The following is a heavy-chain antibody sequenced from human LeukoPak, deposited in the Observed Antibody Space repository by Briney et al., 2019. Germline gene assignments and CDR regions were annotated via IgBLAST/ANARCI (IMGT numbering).Heavy chain of an antibody. V-gene: IGHV1-8*01. D-gene: IGHD1-26*01. CDR1: GYTFTSYD. CDR2: MNPNSGNT. Sequence: PAASVKVSCKASGYTFTSYDINWAPHATAQGLEWMGWMNPNSGNTGYAQKFQGRVTMTRNTSISTAYMELSSLRSEDTAVYYCARRKKWELHADYWGQGTLVTVSS. J-gene: IGHJ4*02. CDR3: ARRKKWELHADY.